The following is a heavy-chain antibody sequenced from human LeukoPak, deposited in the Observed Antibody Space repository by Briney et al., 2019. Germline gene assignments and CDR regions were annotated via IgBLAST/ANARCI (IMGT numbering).Heavy chain of an antibody. Sequence: GGSLRLSCAASGFTVSSYYMNWVRQAPGKELEWVANIKQDGSEKYYVDSVKGRFTISRDNAKNSLYLQMNSLRAEDTAVYYCAREVFYGDYFDYWGQGTLVTVSS. CDR2: IKQDGSEK. CDR3: AREVFYGDYFDY. CDR1: GFTVSSYY. D-gene: IGHD4-17*01. V-gene: IGHV3-7*01. J-gene: IGHJ4*02.